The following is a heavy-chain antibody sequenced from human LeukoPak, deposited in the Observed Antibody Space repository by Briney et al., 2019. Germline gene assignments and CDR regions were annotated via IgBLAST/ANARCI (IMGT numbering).Heavy chain of an antibody. D-gene: IGHD3-16*02. CDR1: GGSFSGYY. CDR2: INHSGST. Sequence: PSETLSLTCAVYGGSFSGYYWSWIRQPPGKGLEWIGEINHSGSTNYNPSLKSRLTISVDTSKNQFSLKLSSVTAADTAVYYCARVGRDYVWGSYRDNWFDPWGQGTLVTVSS. V-gene: IGHV4-34*01. CDR3: ARVGRDYVWGSYRDNWFDP. J-gene: IGHJ5*02.